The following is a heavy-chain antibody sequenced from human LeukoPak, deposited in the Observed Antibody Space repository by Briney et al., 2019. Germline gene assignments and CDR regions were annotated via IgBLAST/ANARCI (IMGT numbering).Heavy chain of an antibody. D-gene: IGHD6-13*01. V-gene: IGHV4-59*01. J-gene: IGHJ5*02. CDR3: ARAGQQQLDP. CDR1: GGSISSYY. CDR2: IYYSGST. Sequence: RSETLSLTCTVSGGSISSYYWSWIRQPPGKGLEWIGYIYYSGSTNYNPSLKSRVTISVDTSKNQFSLKLSSVTAADTAVYYCARAGQQQLDPWGQGTLVTVSS.